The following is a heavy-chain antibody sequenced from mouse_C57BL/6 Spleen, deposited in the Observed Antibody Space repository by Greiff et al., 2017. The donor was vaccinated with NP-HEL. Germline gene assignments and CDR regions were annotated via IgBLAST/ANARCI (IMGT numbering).Heavy chain of an antibody. CDR1: GYTFTSYW. J-gene: IGHJ2*01. D-gene: IGHD2-3*01. CDR2: IYPGSGST. CDR3: ARGGWLLRYFDY. V-gene: IGHV1-55*01. Sequence: QVQLKQPGAELVKPGASVKMSCKASGYTFTSYWITWVKQRPGQGLEWIGDIYPGSGSTNYNEKFKSKATLTVDTSSSTAYMQLSSLTSEDSAVYYCARGGWLLRYFDYWGQGTTLTVSS.